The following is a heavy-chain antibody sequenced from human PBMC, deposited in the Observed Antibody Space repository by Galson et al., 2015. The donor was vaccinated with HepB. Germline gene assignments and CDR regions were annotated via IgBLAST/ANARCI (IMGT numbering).Heavy chain of an antibody. Sequence: SLRLSCAASGFTFSSYAMSWVRQAPGKGLEWVSAISGSGGSTYYADSVKGRFTISRDNSKNTLYLQMNSLRAEDTAVYYCANIVVVPAAMRNRPRPRIVSDYWGQGTLVTVSS. CDR1: GFTFSSYA. CDR3: ANIVVVPAAMRNRPRPRIVSDY. D-gene: IGHD2-2*01. CDR2: ISGSGGST. V-gene: IGHV3-23*01. J-gene: IGHJ4*02.